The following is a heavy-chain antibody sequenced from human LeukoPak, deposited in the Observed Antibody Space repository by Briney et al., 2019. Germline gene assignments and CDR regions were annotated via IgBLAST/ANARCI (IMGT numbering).Heavy chain of an antibody. CDR3: AKDGITIVGASY. V-gene: IGHV3-23*01. Sequence: AGGSLRLSCAASGFTFRSYAMSWVRQAPGKGLEWVSGISGSGKSTYYADSVKGRFTISRDNSKNTLYLQMNSLRAEDMAVYYCAKDGITIVGASYWGQGTLVTVSS. CDR1: GFTFRSYA. J-gene: IGHJ4*02. CDR2: ISGSGKST. D-gene: IGHD1-26*01.